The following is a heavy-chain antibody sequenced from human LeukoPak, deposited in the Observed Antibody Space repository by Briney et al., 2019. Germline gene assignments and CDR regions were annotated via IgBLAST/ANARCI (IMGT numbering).Heavy chain of an antibody. Sequence: GGSLRLSCAASGFTLSSYWMHWVRHAPGKGLVWVSRINSDGSSTSYADSVKGRFTISRDNSKHTLFLQMNSLRGEDTAMYYCARVQGGGFRTADSWGQGTLVTVSS. D-gene: IGHD1-14*01. CDR1: GFTLSSYW. CDR3: ARVQGGGFRTADS. V-gene: IGHV3-74*01. CDR2: INSDGSST. J-gene: IGHJ4*02.